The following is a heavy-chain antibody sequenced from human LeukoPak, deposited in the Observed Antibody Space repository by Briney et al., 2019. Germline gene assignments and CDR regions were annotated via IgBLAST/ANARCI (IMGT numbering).Heavy chain of an antibody. V-gene: IGHV3-30*02. D-gene: IGHD2-2*01. CDR1: GFTFSSYG. Sequence: GGSLRLSCAASGFTFSSYGMHWVRRAPGKGLEWVAFIRYDGSDKYYADSVKGRFTISRDNSKSTLYLQMNSLRAEDTAVYYCAKIPTGLSSTSPWGQGTLVTVSS. CDR3: AKIPTGLSSTSP. CDR2: IRYDGSDK. J-gene: IGHJ5*02.